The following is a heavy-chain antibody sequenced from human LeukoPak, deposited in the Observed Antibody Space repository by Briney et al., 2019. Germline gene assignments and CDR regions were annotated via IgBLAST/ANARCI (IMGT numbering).Heavy chain of an antibody. D-gene: IGHD4-17*01. V-gene: IGHV3-21*01. CDR3: ARDRNDYGDANPDY. CDR1: GFTFSSYS. CDR2: ISSSSYI. Sequence: GGSLRLSCAASGFTFSSYSMNWVRQAPGKGLEWVSSISSSSYIYYADSVKGRFTISRDNAKNSLYLQMNSLRAEDTAVYYCARDRNDYGDANPDYWGQGTLVTVSS. J-gene: IGHJ4*02.